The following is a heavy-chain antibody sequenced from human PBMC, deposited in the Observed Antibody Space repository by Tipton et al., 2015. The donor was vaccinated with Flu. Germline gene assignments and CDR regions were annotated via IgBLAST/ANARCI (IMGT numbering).Heavy chain of an antibody. D-gene: IGHD4-11*01. CDR2: IYHTGST. CDR1: GDSMNPHY. CDR3: ARRDYSNYVSVPKNWFDS. V-gene: IGHV4-59*04. Sequence: TLSLTCTVSGDSMNPHYWSWIRQPPGKGLEWIGNIYHTGSTYYNPSLRSRVTMLVDRSKNQFSLKLSFVTAADTAVYYCARRDYSNYVSVPKNWFDSWGQGILVTVSS. J-gene: IGHJ5*01.